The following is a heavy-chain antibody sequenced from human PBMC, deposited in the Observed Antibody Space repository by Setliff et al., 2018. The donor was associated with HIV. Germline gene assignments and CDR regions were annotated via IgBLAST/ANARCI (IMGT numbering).Heavy chain of an antibody. CDR2: IYGSGST. Sequence: SETLSLTCTVSSGSIKSYYWSWIRQPPGKGLEWVGYIYGSGSTNYNPSLKSRLTISIDMSKNQFSLKLNSVTAADTAVYYCARAGNDYYDSNGYYYVVDWLDSWGQGTLVTVSS. CDR3: ARAGNDYYDSNGYYYVVDWLDS. V-gene: IGHV4-59*01. D-gene: IGHD3-22*01. J-gene: IGHJ5*01. CDR1: SGSIKSYY.